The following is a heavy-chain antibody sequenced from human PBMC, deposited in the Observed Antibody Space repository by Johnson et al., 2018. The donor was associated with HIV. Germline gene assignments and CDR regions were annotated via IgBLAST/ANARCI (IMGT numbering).Heavy chain of an antibody. CDR3: AKLVGASDAFDI. V-gene: IGHV3-23*04. D-gene: IGHD1-26*01. CDR1: GFTFSDYY. Sequence: VQLVESGGGLVKPGGSLRLSCSASGFTFSDYYMSWIRQTPGKGLEWVSAISGSGGSTYYADSVKGRFTISRDNSKNTLYLQMNSLRAEDTAVYYCAKLVGASDAFDIWGQGTMVTVSS. CDR2: ISGSGGST. J-gene: IGHJ3*02.